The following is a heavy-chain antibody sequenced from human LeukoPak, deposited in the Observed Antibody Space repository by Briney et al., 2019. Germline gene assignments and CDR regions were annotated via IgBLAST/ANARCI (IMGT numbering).Heavy chain of an antibody. CDR3: ARSRQASGLFNS. CDR1: GYAITRGGFS. D-gene: IGHD3-10*01. CDR2: IYDRGPA. V-gene: IGHV4-30-2*01. Sequence: SETLSLTCTVSGYAITRGGFSWNWIRQPPGKGLEWIGCIYDRGPAYYNPSLKSRFTISVDRPKNQFFLNVTSLTAADTAVYYCARSRQASGLFNSWGQGTLVVVSS. J-gene: IGHJ5*01.